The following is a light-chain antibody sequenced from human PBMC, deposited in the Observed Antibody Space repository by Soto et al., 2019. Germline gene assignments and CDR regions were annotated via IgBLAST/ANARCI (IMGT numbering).Light chain of an antibody. CDR1: QDIGND. CDR3: LQHSNFPFT. CDR2: AAS. Sequence: AIQMTQSPSSLSASVGDRVTITCRASQDIGNDLAWYQQKPGKAPELLISAASSLLSGVPSRFGGSGSGTDFTLTISSLQPEDFATYFCLQHSNFPFTFGQGTKLRVK. V-gene: IGKV1-6*01. J-gene: IGKJ2*01.